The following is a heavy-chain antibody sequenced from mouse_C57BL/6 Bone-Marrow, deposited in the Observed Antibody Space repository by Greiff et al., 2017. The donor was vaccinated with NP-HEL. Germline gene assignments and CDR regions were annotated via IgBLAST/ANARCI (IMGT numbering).Heavy chain of an antibody. CDR3: TRGGVVPFAY. J-gene: IGHJ3*01. V-gene: IGHV5-9-1*02. D-gene: IGHD1-1*01. CDR1: GFTFSSYA. CDR2: ISSGGDYI. Sequence: EVNVVESGEGLVKPGGSLKLSCAASGFTFSSYAMSWVRQTPEKRLEWVAYISSGGDYIYYADTVKGRFTISRDNARNTLYLQMSSLKSEDTAMYYCTRGGVVPFAYWGQGTLVTVSA.